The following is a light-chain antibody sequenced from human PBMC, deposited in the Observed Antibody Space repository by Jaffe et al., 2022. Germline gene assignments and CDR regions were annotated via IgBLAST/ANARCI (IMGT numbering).Light chain of an antibody. CDR3: QQSKTSST. V-gene: IGKV1-5*03. CDR1: QNIDRW. J-gene: IGKJ1*01. CDR2: KAS. Sequence: DIQMTQSPSTLSAFVGDRVTISCRASQNIDRWLAWYQHKPGKAPKLLIYKASSLATGVPSRFSGSGSGTEFTLTISSLQPDDFATYYCQQSKTSSTFGQGTKVEVK.